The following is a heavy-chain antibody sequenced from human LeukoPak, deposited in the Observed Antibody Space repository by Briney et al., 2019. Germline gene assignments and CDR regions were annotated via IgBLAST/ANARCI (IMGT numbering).Heavy chain of an antibody. D-gene: IGHD2-15*01. CDR3: TTAPRGYCSGGSCSYAFDI. J-gene: IGHJ3*02. Sequence: GGSLRLSCAASGFTFDNAWMNWVRQAPGKGLEWVGRIKSKSDGGTTDYAAPVKGRFTISRDDSKNTLYLQMNSLKTEDTAVYYCTTAPRGYCSGGSCSYAFDIWGQGTMVTVSS. CDR1: GFTFDNAW. V-gene: IGHV3-15*01. CDR2: IKSKSDGGTT.